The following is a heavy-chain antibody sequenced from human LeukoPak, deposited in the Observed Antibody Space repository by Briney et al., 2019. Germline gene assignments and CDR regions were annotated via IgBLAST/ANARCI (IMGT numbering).Heavy chain of an antibody. V-gene: IGHV3-30-3*01. CDR2: ISYDGSNK. D-gene: IGHD5-18*01. CDR1: GFTFSSYA. Sequence: QSGGSLRLSCAASGFTFSSYAMHWVRQAPGKGLEWVAVISYDGSNKYYADSVKGRFTISRDNSKNTLYLQMNSLRAEDTAVYHCARDAPDTAMVSVLDYWGQGTLVTVSS. J-gene: IGHJ4*02. CDR3: ARDAPDTAMVSVLDY.